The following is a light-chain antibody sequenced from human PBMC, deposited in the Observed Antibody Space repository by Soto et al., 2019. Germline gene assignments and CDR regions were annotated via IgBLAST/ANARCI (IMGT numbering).Light chain of an antibody. Sequence: EIVMTQSPDSLTVSLGERATINCRSRQDLLYSFNNKNYLAWYQQKTGQHPKLLIHWASARESGVTDRLSGSGYGTDFTLNISRLKDEEVAVYDCQKYFETPWTVGQGTKGDIK. J-gene: IGKJ1*01. CDR2: WAS. CDR3: QKYFETPWT. V-gene: IGKV4-1*01. CDR1: QDLLYSFNNKNY.